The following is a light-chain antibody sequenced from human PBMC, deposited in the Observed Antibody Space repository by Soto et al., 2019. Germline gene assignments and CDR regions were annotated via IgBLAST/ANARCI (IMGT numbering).Light chain of an antibody. J-gene: IGKJ2*01. CDR2: AAS. Sequence: AIQMTQSPSSLSASVGDRVTITCRASQGIKTDVAWYQQKPGKAPKLLIYAASSLQGGVPPRSSGSGSGTDFTLTISSLQPEDFATYYCLQDYNYPYTFGQGTKVDIK. CDR1: QGIKTD. V-gene: IGKV1-6*01. CDR3: LQDYNYPYT.